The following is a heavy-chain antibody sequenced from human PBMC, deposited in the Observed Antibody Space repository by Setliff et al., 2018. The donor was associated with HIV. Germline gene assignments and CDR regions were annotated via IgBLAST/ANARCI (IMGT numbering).Heavy chain of an antibody. CDR1: GGSISSSSYY. CDR2: IYYSGTT. V-gene: IGHV4-39*01. J-gene: IGHJ6*03. D-gene: IGHD3-10*01. Sequence: SETLSLTCTVSGGSISSSSYYWGWIRQPPGKGLEWIGSIYYSGTTYYNPSLKSRVTVSVDTSKNQFSLEMTSMTAADTAVYYCVGTGSSTSWGVYHYYYMDIWGKGTTVTVSS. CDR3: VGTGSSTSWGVYHYYYMDI.